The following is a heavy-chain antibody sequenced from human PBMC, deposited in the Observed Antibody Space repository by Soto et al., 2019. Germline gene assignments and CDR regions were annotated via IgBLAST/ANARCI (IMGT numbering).Heavy chain of an antibody. V-gene: IGHV4-59*01. CDR2: IYYSGST. Sequence: SETLSLTCAVSGGSISSYYWSWIRQPPGKGLEWIGYIYYSGSTNYNPSLKSRVTISVDTSKNQFSLKLSSVTAADTAVYYCARDSRVVVAAYSLLGMDVWRQGTTVTVSS. D-gene: IGHD2-15*01. CDR3: ARDSRVVVAAYSLLGMDV. CDR1: GGSISSYY. J-gene: IGHJ6*02.